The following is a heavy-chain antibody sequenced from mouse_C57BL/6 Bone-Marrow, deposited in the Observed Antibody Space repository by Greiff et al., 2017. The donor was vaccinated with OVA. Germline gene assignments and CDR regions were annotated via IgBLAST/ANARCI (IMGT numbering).Heavy chain of an antibody. CDR3: ARGALLRYRLWYFDV. D-gene: IGHD1-1*01. J-gene: IGHJ1*03. Sequence: EVKLQESGAELVKPGASVKLSCTASGFNIKDYYMHWVKQRTEQGLEWIGRIDPDDGETKYAPKFQGKATITADPSSNTAYLQLSSLTSEDTAVYYCARGALLRYRLWYFDVWGTGTTVTVSS. V-gene: IGHV14-2*01. CDR2: IDPDDGET. CDR1: GFNIKDYY.